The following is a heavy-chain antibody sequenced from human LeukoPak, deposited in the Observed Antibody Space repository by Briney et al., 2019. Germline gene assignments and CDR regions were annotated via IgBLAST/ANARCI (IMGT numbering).Heavy chain of an antibody. CDR1: GFTFSSYA. V-gene: IGHV3-23*01. J-gene: IGHJ4*02. D-gene: IGHD3-22*01. CDR3: AKVADYYDSSGYYY. Sequence: GGSLRLSCAASGFTFSSYAMSWVRQAPGKGLEWVSAISGSGGSTYYADSVKGRFTTSRDNSKNTLYLQMNSLRAEDTAVYYCAKVADYYDSSGYYYWGQGTLVTVSS. CDR2: ISGSGGST.